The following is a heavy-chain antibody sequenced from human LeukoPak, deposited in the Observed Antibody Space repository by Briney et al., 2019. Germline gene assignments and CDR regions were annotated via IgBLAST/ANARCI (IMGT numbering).Heavy chain of an antibody. D-gene: IGHD4-17*01. J-gene: IGHJ4*02. CDR2: ISYDGSNK. CDR1: GFTFSSYA. V-gene: IGHV3-30-3*01. Sequence: GGSLRLSCAASGFTFSSYAMHWVRQAPGKGLEWVAVISYDGSNKYYADSVKGRFTISRDNSKNTLYLQMNSLRAGDTAVYYCARDLLYGDYVGDYWGQGTLVTVSS. CDR3: ARDLLYGDYVGDY.